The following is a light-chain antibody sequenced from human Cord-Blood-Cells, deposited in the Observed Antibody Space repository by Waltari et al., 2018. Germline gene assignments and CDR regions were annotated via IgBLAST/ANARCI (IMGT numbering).Light chain of an antibody. V-gene: IGLV3-1*01. J-gene: IGLJ2*01. CDR1: KLGDKY. CDR2: QES. Sequence: SYELTQPPSVSVSPGQTASITCSGDKLGDKYACWYQQKPGQSPVLVIYQESKRPAGSPERFSGSNYGNTATLTISGTQAMDEADYYCQAWDSSTVVFGGGTKLTVL. CDR3: QAWDSSTVV.